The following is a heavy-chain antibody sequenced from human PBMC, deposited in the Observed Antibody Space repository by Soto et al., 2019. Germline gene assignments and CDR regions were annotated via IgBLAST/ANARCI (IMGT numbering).Heavy chain of an antibody. CDR1: GGTFRRNA. J-gene: IGHJ4*02. Sequence: QVQLVQSGAEVKKPGSSLRVSCKASGGTFRRNAISWVRQAPGQGPEWMGGIIPAFGAATYAQKFQGRVTITADESTRTAYMELSSLRSEDTAMYYCARVGGALGDLDYWGQGTLVTVSS. CDR3: ARVGGALGDLDY. V-gene: IGHV1-69*01. CDR2: IIPAFGAA. D-gene: IGHD3-16*01.